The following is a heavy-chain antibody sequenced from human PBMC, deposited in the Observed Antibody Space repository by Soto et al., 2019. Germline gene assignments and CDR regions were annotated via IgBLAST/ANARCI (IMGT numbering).Heavy chain of an antibody. CDR3: ARDGYNRGGFDY. CDR1: GFTFSSYN. CDR2: ISFDGANK. D-gene: IGHD3-10*01. J-gene: IGHJ4*02. Sequence: PGGSLRLSCVASGFTFSSYNMHWVRQAPGEGLEWVAVISFDGANKFYADSVKGRFTISRDISMDTLYLQMSSLRDEDTAIYYCARDGYNRGGFDYWGQGTLVTVSS. V-gene: IGHV3-30-3*01.